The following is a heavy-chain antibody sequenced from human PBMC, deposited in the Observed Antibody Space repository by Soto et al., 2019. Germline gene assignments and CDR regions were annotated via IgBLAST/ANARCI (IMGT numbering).Heavy chain of an antibody. Sequence: ASVKVSCKASGYTFTTYSLHWVRQAPGQSLEWMGRINAGNGHTENSQKFQDRVSITRDTSANTVYMEPTSLRSEDTAVYFCARKYGGSVYWGQGTQVTVSS. D-gene: IGHD5-12*01. V-gene: IGHV1-3*01. CDR3: ARKYGGSVY. CDR2: INAGNGHT. CDR1: GYTFTTYS. J-gene: IGHJ4*02.